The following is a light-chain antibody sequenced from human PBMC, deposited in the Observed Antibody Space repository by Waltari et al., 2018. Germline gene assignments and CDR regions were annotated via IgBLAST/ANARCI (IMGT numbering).Light chain of an antibody. V-gene: IGKV3-15*01. CDR1: QSVSSN. J-gene: IGKJ5*01. CDR2: DAS. CDR3: HPDNRWPPIT. Sequence: IVMTQSPATLSVSPGETATLSCRASQSVSSNVAWYQKKPGQAPRLLIYDASTRAPSTPAKFRGSASGTEFTLTISSLQSEHFAVYYCHPDNRWPPITFGHGTRLEIK.